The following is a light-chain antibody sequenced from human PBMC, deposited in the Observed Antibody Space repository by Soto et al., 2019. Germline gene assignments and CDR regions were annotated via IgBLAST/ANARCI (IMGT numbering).Light chain of an antibody. CDR1: QSVSTNY. V-gene: IGKV3-20*01. Sequence: EIVLTQSPGTLSLSPGDRVTLSCRASQSVSTNYFSWYQQKPGQAPRLLIYATSSSAVGIPDRFSGSGSGRDFTLTISRLKPEDFAMYYCQQYGDYNSPRYSFGQGTRLEI. J-gene: IGKJ2*03. CDR3: QQYGDYNSPRYS. CDR2: ATS.